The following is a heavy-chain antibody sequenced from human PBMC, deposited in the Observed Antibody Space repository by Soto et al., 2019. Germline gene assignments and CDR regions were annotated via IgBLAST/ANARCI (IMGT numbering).Heavy chain of an antibody. D-gene: IGHD1-26*01. CDR2: IYDSGSS. CDR3: ARGVGSSPPRY. V-gene: IGHV4-59*01. CDR1: GGSISVYY. Sequence: KTSETLSLTCTISGGSISVYYWSWIRQPPGQALEWIGYIYDSGSSYYNPSLRSRVIISAGTSKNQISLKLTSATAADPAVYYCARGVGSSPPRYWGRGTLVTVSS. J-gene: IGHJ4*02.